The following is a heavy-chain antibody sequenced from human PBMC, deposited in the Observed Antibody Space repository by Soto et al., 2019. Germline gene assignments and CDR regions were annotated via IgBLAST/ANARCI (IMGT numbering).Heavy chain of an antibody. CDR2: IYHDGNT. D-gene: IGHD5-18*01. Sequence: PSETLSLTCAVSGGAISSSTWWSWVRQPPGKGLEWIGEIYHDGNTNYNPSLRSRVTVSLDKSKNQFSLKLSSVTAADTAVYYCARAYSYGLFDSWGQGTLVTVSS. J-gene: IGHJ4*02. CDR3: ARAYSYGLFDS. V-gene: IGHV4-4*02. CDR1: GGAISSSTW.